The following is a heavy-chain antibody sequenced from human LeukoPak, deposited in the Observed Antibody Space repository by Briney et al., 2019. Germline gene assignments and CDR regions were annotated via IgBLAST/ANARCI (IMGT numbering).Heavy chain of an antibody. CDR3: AKDLSWFGGSLATFDY. CDR1: GFTFSRYA. D-gene: IGHD3-10*01. Sequence: GGSLRLSCAASGFTFSRYAMSWVRQAPGKGLEWVSSIGGSGGTTYYADSVQGRFTISRDNSKNTLYLQMNSLSAEDTAVYYCAKDLSWFGGSLATFDYWGQGTLVTVSS. V-gene: IGHV3-23*01. J-gene: IGHJ4*02. CDR2: IGGSGGTT.